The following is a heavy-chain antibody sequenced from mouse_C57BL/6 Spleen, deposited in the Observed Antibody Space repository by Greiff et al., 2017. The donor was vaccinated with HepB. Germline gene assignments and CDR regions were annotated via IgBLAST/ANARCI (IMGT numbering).Heavy chain of an antibody. CDR1: GYTFTSYW. CDR2: IDPSDSYT. D-gene: IGHD1-1*01. V-gene: IGHV1-50*01. CDR3: ARYYYGSSSFDY. Sequence: QVQLQQPGAELVKPGASVKLSCKASGYTFTSYWMQWVKQRPGPGLEWIGEIDPSDSYTNYNQKFQGKATLTVDTSSRTAYMQLSSLTSEDSAVYYCARYYYGSSSFDYWGQGTTLTVSS. J-gene: IGHJ2*01.